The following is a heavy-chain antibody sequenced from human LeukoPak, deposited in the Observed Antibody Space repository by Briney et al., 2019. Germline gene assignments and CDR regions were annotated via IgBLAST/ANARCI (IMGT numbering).Heavy chain of an antibody. V-gene: IGHV4-61*02. D-gene: IGHD2-2*01. CDR2: VQSSGST. Sequence: SETLSLTCTVSGGSISSGSDYWTWIRQPAGKGLEWIGRVQSSGSTNYNPSLKSRVTMSVDTSKNQFSLKLSSVTAADTAVYYCARVLVPAFIRVGYAFDVWGQGTMVTVSS. J-gene: IGHJ3*01. CDR1: GGSISSGSDY. CDR3: ARVLVPAFIRVGYAFDV.